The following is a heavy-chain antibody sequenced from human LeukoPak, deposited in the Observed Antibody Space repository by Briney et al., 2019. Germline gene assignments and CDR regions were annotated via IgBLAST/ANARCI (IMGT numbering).Heavy chain of an antibody. Sequence: SETLSLTCAVYGGSFSGYYWSWIRQPPGKGLEWIGEINHSGSTNYNPSLKSRVTISVDTSKNQFSLKPSSVTAADTAVYYCARAHHYFDYWGQGTLVTVSS. V-gene: IGHV4-34*01. J-gene: IGHJ4*02. CDR3: ARAHHYFDY. CDR2: INHSGST. CDR1: GGSFSGYY.